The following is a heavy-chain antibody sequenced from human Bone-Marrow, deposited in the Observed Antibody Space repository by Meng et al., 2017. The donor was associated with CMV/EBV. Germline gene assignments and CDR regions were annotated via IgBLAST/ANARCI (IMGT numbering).Heavy chain of an antibody. J-gene: IGHJ4*02. CDR1: GYTFTSYY. V-gene: IGHV1-46*01. Sequence: ASVKVSCKASGYTFTSYYMHWVRQAPGQGLEWMGIINPSGGSTSYAQKFQGRVTMTTDTSTTTAYMELRSLRSDDTAVYYCARDVNYYDSSGPSVDFDYGGQETLVTVPQ. CDR3: ARDVNYYDSSGPSVDFDY. CDR2: INPSGGST. D-gene: IGHD3-22*01.